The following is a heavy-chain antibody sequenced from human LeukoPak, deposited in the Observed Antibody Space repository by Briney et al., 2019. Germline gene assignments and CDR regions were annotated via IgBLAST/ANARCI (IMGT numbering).Heavy chain of an antibody. Sequence: GGSLRFSCAASGLSFITYGMNWVRQAPGKGLEWVSYISQSSSTIYYADSVKGRFTISRDNAKNSLYLQMNSLRDEDTAVYYCARGVLLDDYWGQGTLVTVSS. D-gene: IGHD3-10*01. CDR1: GLSFITYG. CDR3: ARGVLLDDY. CDR2: ISQSSSTI. J-gene: IGHJ4*02. V-gene: IGHV3-48*02.